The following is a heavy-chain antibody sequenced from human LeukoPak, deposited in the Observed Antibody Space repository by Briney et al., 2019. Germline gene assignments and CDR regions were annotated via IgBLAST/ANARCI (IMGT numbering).Heavy chain of an antibody. CDR3: AREGGPVSWGVPHGMDV. CDR2: LHHSGST. V-gene: IGHV4-34*01. CDR1: GGSLSGYY. Sequence: SETLSLTRAVYGGSLSGYYWSWIRQPPGKGLEWIGELHHSGSTNYNPSLKSQVSISVDTSKDQFSLKLSSVTAADTAVYYCAREGGPVSWGVPHGMDVWGQGTTVTVSS. J-gene: IGHJ6*02. D-gene: IGHD3-10*01.